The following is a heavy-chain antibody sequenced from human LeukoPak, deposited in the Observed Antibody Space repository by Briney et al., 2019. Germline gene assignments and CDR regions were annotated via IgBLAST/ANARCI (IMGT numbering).Heavy chain of an antibody. CDR3: ARRSGSSWSSFDY. V-gene: IGHV3-23*01. D-gene: IGHD6-13*01. CDR1: GFTSNNYA. Sequence: GGSLRLSCAASGFTSNNYARNWARQAPAKGLEWVSGISRFGGSTYYAPSVKGRLTISRDNFGNMLYLHLDSLRVEDTAIYYCARRSGSSWSSFDYWGQGALVTVSS. J-gene: IGHJ4*02. CDR2: ISRFGGST.